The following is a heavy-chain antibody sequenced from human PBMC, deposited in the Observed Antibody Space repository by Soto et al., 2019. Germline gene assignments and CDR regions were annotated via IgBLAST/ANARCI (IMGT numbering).Heavy chain of an antibody. CDR1: GHSISNIDSF. D-gene: IGHD6-13*01. CDR3: VRDVGIAASGTSGNDYYYGIAV. J-gene: IGHJ6*02. CDR2: ISNVGTT. V-gene: IGHV4-30-4*08. Sequence: RLEESGPGLVKPAQTLSLSCNVTGHSISNIDSFWTWIRQPPGKGLEWLGYISNVGTTNYKSSLKSRLTISLDRSKNQFSLELTSVTAADTAVYYCVRDVGIAASGTSGNDYYYGIAVWGQGTTVIVSS.